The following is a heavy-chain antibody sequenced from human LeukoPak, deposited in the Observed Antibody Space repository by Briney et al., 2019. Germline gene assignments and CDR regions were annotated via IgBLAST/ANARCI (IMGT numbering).Heavy chain of an antibody. CDR2: IYTSGST. Sequence: SETLSLTCTVSGGSISSYYWSWIRQPPGKGLEWIGYIYTSGSTNYNPSLKSRVTISVDTSKNQFSLKLSSVTAADTAVYYCARDEYSSGWYYYYYYMDVWGKGTTVTVSS. J-gene: IGHJ6*03. V-gene: IGHV4-4*09. CDR3: ARDEYSSGWYYYYYYMDV. D-gene: IGHD6-19*01. CDR1: GGSISSYY.